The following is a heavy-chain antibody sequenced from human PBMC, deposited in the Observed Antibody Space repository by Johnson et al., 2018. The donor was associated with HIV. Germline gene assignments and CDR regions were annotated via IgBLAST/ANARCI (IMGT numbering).Heavy chain of an antibody. CDR3: ATIAAHGAAFDI. CDR1: GFTFSDYY. Sequence: QVQLVESGGGLVKPGGSLRLSCAASGFTFSDYYMSWIRQAPGKGLEWVSYISSSGSTIYYADSVQGRFTISRDNSKNTLYLQMNSLRPEDTAAYYCATIAAHGAAFDIWGQGTVVTVSS. D-gene: IGHD6-25*01. J-gene: IGHJ3*02. V-gene: IGHV3-11*04. CDR2: ISSSGSTI.